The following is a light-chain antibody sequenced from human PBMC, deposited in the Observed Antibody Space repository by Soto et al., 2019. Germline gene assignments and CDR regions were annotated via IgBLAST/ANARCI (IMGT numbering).Light chain of an antibody. J-gene: IGKJ1*01. CDR2: KAS. CDR1: QTISSW. CDR3: QHYNSYSEA. Sequence: IHIAQSHSTLSGCVGDRVAITFRASQTISSWLAWYQQKPGKAPKLLIYKASTLKSGVPSRFSGSGSGTEFTLTISSLQPDHFATYYCQHYNSYSEAFGQGTKVDI. V-gene: IGKV1-5*03.